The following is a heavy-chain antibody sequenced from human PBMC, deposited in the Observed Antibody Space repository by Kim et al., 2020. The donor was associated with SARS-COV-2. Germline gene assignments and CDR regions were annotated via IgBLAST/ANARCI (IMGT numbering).Heavy chain of an antibody. V-gene: IGHV3-15*01. Sequence: GGSLRLSCVVSGLSFRDAWLAWVRQAPGKGLEWVGRIKCYDEGGTTDVAAPFKGRFTISRDDSKNTLFLQLNSLTSEDTALYDCTSDEGTYCSGGACYGYRNKYDFWARDPLDPLSPASIRGQ. J-gene: IGHJ3*02. D-gene: IGHD2-15*01. CDR3: TSDEGTYCSGGACYGYRNKYDFWARDPLDPLSPASI. CDR1: GLSFRDAW. CDR2: IKCYDEGGTT.